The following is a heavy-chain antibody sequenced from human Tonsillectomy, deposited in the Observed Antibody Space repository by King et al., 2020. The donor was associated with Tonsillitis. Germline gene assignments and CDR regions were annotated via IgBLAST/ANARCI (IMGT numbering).Heavy chain of an antibody. J-gene: IGHJ6*03. CDR2: INHSENT. CDR3: ARGDTRPYSYMDV. CDR1: GGSFSGYF. Sequence: VQLQQWGAGLLKPSETLSLTCAVYGGSFSGYFWSWIRQPPGKGLEWIGEINHSENTNYNPSLKSRVTISVDTSKNQFSLKLSSVTAADTAVYYCARGDTRPYSYMDVWGKGTTVTVSS. V-gene: IGHV4-34*01.